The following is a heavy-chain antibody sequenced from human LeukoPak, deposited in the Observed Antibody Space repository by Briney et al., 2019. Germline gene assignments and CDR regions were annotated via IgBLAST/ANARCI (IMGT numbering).Heavy chain of an antibody. CDR3: ARVYGYVWGSYRYNPDAFDI. V-gene: IGHV1-8*01. CDR1: GYTFTSYD. D-gene: IGHD3-16*02. J-gene: IGHJ3*02. CDR2: MNPNSGNT. Sequence: GASVKVSCKASGYTFTSYDINWVRQATGQGLEWMGWMNPNSGNTGYAQKFQGRVTMTRNTSISTAYMELSSLRSEDTAVYYCARVYGYVWGSYRYNPDAFDIWGQGTMVTVSS.